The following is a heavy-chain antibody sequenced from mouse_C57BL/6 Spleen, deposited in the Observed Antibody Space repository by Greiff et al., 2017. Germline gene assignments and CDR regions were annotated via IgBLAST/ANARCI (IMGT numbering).Heavy chain of an antibody. V-gene: IGHV2-5*01. Sequence: VQLQESGPGLVQPSQSLSITCTVSGFSLTSYGVHWVRQSPGKGLEWLGVIWRGGSTDYNAAFMSRLSITKDNSKSQVFFKMNSLQADDTAIYYGAKTFTTVATYAMDYWGQGTSVTVSS. CDR3: AKTFTTVATYAMDY. CDR1: GFSLTSYG. J-gene: IGHJ4*01. D-gene: IGHD1-1*01. CDR2: IWRGGST.